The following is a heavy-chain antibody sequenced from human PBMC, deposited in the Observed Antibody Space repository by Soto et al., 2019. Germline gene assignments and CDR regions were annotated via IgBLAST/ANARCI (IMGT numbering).Heavy chain of an antibody. J-gene: IGHJ4*02. CDR3: ARLRYCSSTSRYTALDY. D-gene: IGHD2-2*02. V-gene: IGHV5-51*01. Sequence: PGESLKISCKGSGYSFTSYWIGWVRQMPGKGLEWMGIIYPGDSDTRYSPSFQGQVTISADKSISTAYLQWSSLKASDTAMYYCARLRYCSSTSRYTALDYWGQGTLVTVSS. CDR2: IYPGDSDT. CDR1: GYSFTSYW.